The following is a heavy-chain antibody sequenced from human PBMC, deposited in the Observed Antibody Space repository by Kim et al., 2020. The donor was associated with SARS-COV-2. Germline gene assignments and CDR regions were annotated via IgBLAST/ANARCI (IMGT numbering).Heavy chain of an antibody. Sequence: SETLSLTCTVSGYSISSGYYWGWIRQPPGKGLEWIGSIYHSGSTYYNPSLKSRVTISVDTSKNQFSLKLSSVTAADTAVYYCAREPSYYDFWSGFPGLWDYYYGMDVWGQGTTVTVSS. V-gene: IGHV4-38-2*02. CDR3: AREPSYYDFWSGFPGLWDYYYGMDV. CDR1: GYSISSGYY. J-gene: IGHJ6*02. D-gene: IGHD3-3*01. CDR2: IYHSGST.